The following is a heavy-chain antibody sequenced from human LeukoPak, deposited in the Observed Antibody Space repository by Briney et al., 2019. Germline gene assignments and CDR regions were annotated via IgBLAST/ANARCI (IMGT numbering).Heavy chain of an antibody. Sequence: GGSLRLYCAASGFTFSDYYMRWMRQAPGKGLEWVSYISSSGSTIYYTDYVKGRFTISRDNAKNSLYLQMHSLRAEDTAVYYCARAPHDFDSSGYRFDYWGQGTLVTVSS. D-gene: IGHD3-22*01. V-gene: IGHV3-11*01. CDR2: ISSSGSTI. CDR1: GFTFSDYY. CDR3: ARAPHDFDSSGYRFDY. J-gene: IGHJ4*02.